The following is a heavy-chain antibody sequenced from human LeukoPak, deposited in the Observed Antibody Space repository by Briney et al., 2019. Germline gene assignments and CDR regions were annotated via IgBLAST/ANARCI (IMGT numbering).Heavy chain of an antibody. J-gene: IGHJ6*03. V-gene: IGHV1-18*01. CDR2: ISAYNGNT. CDR1: GYTFTSYG. Sequence: ASVKVSCKASGYTFTSYGISWVRQAPGQGLEWMGWISAYNGNTNYAQKLQGRVTITTDTSTSTAYMELRSLRSDDTAVYYCARGLWAQDYYYYYMDVWGKGTTVTVSS. D-gene: IGHD7-27*01. CDR3: ARGLWAQDYYYYYMDV.